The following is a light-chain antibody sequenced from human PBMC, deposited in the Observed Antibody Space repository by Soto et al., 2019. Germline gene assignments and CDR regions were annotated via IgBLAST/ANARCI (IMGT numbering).Light chain of an antibody. Sequence: EILLTQSPGTLSLSPGERATLSCRTSQSVGSTYLAWYQQKPGQAPRLLIYEASRRATGIPDRFSGSGSGTDFTLTISRLEPEDFAVYYCQQFCTSPPYTFGQGTKLEI. CDR2: EAS. J-gene: IGKJ2*01. V-gene: IGKV3-20*01. CDR3: QQFCTSPPYT. CDR1: QSVGSTY.